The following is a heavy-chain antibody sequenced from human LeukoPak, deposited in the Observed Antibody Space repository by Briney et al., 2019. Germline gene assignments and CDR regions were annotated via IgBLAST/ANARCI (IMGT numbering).Heavy chain of an antibody. D-gene: IGHD3-16*02. CDR3: AEGFYVWGSYRYDSPFDY. Sequence: RPGGSLRLSCAASGFTFSSYAMSWVRQAPGKGLEWVSAISGSGGSTYYADSVKGRFTISRDNSKNTLYLQMNSLRAEDTAVYYCAEGFYVWGSYRYDSPFDYWGQGTLVTVSS. CDR1: GFTFSSYA. J-gene: IGHJ4*02. V-gene: IGHV3-23*01. CDR2: ISGSGGST.